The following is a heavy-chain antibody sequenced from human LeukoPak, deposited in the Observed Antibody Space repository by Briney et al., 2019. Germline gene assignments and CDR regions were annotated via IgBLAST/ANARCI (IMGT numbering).Heavy chain of an antibody. V-gene: IGHV3-23*01. J-gene: IGHJ4*02. CDR1: GFTFSSYA. CDR3: AKRAVAGTGRAFDY. Sequence: EGSLRLSCAASGFTFSSYAMSWIRQAPGQGLELVSGISGDSVSIDYADSVKGRFTMSRDNSKNTLYLQMNSLRAEDTAVYYCAKRAVAGTGRAFDYWGQGTLVTVSS. D-gene: IGHD6-19*01. CDR2: ISGDSVSI.